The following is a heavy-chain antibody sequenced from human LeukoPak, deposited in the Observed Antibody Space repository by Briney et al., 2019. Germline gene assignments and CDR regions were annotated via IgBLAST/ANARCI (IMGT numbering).Heavy chain of an antibody. Sequence: GGSLRLSCAASGFTFRNYGMNWVRQAPGKGLEWVSGISPSGGGTYYADSVKGRFTISRDDSKNTLSLQMNSLRVEDTAVYYCARESKIRFLEWLFVFDYWGQGTLVTVSS. V-gene: IGHV3-23*01. CDR2: ISPSGGGT. D-gene: IGHD3-3*01. CDR1: GFTFRNYG. J-gene: IGHJ4*02. CDR3: ARESKIRFLEWLFVFDY.